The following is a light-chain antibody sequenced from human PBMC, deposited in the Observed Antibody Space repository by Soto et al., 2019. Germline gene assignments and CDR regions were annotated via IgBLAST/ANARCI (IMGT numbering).Light chain of an antibody. V-gene: IGKV3-15*01. Sequence: VMTQAPATLSVSPGERATLSCRASQTINNNIAWCQLKDGQVPRLLIYGASTRATDIPARFSGSGSGTEFTLTISSLQSEDFAEYHCQQYNNWPQTFGQGTKVEIK. J-gene: IGKJ1*01. CDR2: GAS. CDR3: QQYNNWPQT. CDR1: QTINNN.